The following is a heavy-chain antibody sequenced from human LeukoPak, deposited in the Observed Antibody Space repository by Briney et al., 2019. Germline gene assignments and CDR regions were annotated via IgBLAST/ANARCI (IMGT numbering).Heavy chain of an antibody. J-gene: IGHJ4*02. CDR3: ARGGGGGYYSGFNY. D-gene: IGHD3-22*01. V-gene: IGHV1-69*04. Sequence: SVKVSCKASGGTFSSYAISWVRQAPGQGLEWMGGIIPILGIANYAQKFQGRVTITADKSTSTAYMELSSLRSEDTAVYYCARGGGGGYYSGFNYWGQGTLVTVSS. CDR2: IIPILGIA. CDR1: GGTFSSYA.